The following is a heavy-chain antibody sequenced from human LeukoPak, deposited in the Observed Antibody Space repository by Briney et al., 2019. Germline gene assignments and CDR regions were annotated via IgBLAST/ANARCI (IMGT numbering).Heavy chain of an antibody. D-gene: IGHD6-19*01. CDR3: ARGVLGRGSSCWYFDY. CDR1: RFTFSSYA. Sequence: GGSLRLSCAASRFTFSSYAMHWVRQAPGKGLEYVSAISSNGGSTYYANSVKGRFTISRDNSKNTLYLQMGSLRAEDMAVYYCARGVLGRGSSCWYFDYWGQGTLVTVSS. CDR2: ISSNGGST. J-gene: IGHJ4*02. V-gene: IGHV3-64*01.